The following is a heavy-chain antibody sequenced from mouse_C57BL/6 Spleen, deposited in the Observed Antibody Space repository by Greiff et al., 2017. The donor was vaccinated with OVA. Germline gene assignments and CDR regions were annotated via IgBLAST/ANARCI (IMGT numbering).Heavy chain of an antibody. D-gene: IGHD2-4*01. CDR3: ASSEYDASFAY. J-gene: IGHJ3*01. V-gene: IGHV1-80*01. CDR2: IYPGDGDT. Sequence: QVQLQQSGAELVKPGASVKLSCKASGYAFSSYWMNWVKQRPGKGLEWIGQIYPGDGDTNYNGKFKGKATLTADKSSSTAYMQLSSLTSEDAAVYVCASSEYDASFAYWGQGPLVTVSA. CDR1: GYAFSSYW.